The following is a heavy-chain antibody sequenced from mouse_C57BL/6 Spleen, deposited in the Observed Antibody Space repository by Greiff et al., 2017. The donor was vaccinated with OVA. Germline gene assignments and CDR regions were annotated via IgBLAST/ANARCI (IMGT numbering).Heavy chain of an antibody. D-gene: IGHD1-1*01. J-gene: IGHJ4*01. V-gene: IGHV5-6*01. CDR3: ARQRGYYGSSRYYYAMDY. CDR1: GFTFSSYG. Sequence: EVKVVESGGDLVKPGGSLKLSCAASGFTFSSYGMSWVRQTPDKRLEWVATISSGGSYTYYPDSVKGRFTISRDNAKNTLYLQRSRLKSEDTAMYYCARQRGYYGSSRYYYAMDYWGQGTSVTVSS. CDR2: ISSGGSYT.